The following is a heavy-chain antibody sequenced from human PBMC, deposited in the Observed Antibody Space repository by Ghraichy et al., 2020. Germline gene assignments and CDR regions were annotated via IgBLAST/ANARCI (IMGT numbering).Heavy chain of an antibody. CDR1: GYTFTSYA. CDR3: ARDSSDYIWGSYRPRGAFDI. J-gene: IGHJ3*02. Sequence: ASVKVSCKASGYTFTSYAMNWVRQAPGQGLEWMGWINTNTGNPTYAQGFTGRFVFSLDTSVSTAYLQISSLKAEDTAVYYCARDSSDYIWGSYRPRGAFDIWGQGTMVTVSS. CDR2: INTNTGNP. V-gene: IGHV7-4-1*02. D-gene: IGHD3-16*02.